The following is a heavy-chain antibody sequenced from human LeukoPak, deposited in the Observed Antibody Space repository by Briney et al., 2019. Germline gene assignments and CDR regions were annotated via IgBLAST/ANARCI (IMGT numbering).Heavy chain of an antibody. CDR1: GGSFSGYY. V-gene: IGHV4-34*01. J-gene: IGHJ4*02. Sequence: SETLSLTCAVYGGSFSGYYWSWIRQPPGKGLEWIGEINHSGSTNYNPSLNSRVTMSVDTSKNQFSLKLSSVTAADTAVYYCARDRGELYDYWGQGTLVTVSS. D-gene: IGHD1-26*01. CDR2: INHSGST. CDR3: ARDRGELYDY.